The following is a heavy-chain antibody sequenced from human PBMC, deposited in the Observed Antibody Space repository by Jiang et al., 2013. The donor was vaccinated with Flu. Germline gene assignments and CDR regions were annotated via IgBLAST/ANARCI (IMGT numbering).Heavy chain of an antibody. CDR2: IYPGDSDT. D-gene: IGHD1-26*01. Sequence: YWIAWVRQMPGKGLEWMGIIYPGDSDTTYSPSFQGQVTISVDNSISTAYLQWSSLKASDTAIYYCARQLDSASYDAFEIWGQGTMVTVSS. CDR3: ARQLDSASYDAFEI. CDR1: YW. J-gene: IGHJ3*02. V-gene: IGHV5-51*01.